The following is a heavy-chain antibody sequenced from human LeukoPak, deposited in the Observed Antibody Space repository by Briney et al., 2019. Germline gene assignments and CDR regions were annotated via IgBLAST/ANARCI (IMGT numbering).Heavy chain of an antibody. CDR1: GYTFTSYD. J-gene: IGHJ4*02. D-gene: IGHD3-3*01. Sequence: ASVKVSCKASGYTFTSYDINWLRQATGQGLEWMGWMNPNSGNTGYAQKFQGRVTMTRNTSISTAYMELSSLRSEDTAVYYCARGPRSGFWSGYYTGSIDYWGQGTLVTVSS. CDR3: ARGPRSGFWSGYYTGSIDY. CDR2: MNPNSGNT. V-gene: IGHV1-8*01.